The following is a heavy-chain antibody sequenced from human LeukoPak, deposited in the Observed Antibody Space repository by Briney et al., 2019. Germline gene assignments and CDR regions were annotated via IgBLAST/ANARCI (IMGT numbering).Heavy chain of an antibody. CDR1: GFTFSSYA. CDR2: ISASGDTI. Sequence: QAGGSLRLSCAASGFTFSSYAMSWVRQAPGKGLEWVSVISASGDTIYYTDSVKGRFTISRDNSKNTLYLQTSSLRADDTAVYYCARDRKHFDCWGQGTLVTVSS. CDR3: ARDRKHFDC. J-gene: IGHJ4*02. V-gene: IGHV3-23*01.